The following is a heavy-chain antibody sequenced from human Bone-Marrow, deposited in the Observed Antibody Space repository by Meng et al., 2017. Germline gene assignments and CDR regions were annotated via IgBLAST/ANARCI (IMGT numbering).Heavy chain of an antibody. CDR3: ATRGKTYYGSGRLQNPDY. V-gene: IGHV3-21*01. Sequence: GGSLRLSCAASGFTFSSYSMNWVRQAPGKGLEWVSSISSSSSYIYYADSVKGRFTISRDNAKNSLYLQMNSLRAEDTAVYYCATRGKTYYGSGRLQNPDYWGQGTPVTVSS. CDR1: GFTFSSYS. CDR2: ISSSSSYI. J-gene: IGHJ4*02. D-gene: IGHD3-10*01.